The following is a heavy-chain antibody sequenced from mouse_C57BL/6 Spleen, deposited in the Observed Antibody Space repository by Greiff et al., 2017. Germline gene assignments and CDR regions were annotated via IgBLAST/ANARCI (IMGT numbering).Heavy chain of an antibody. J-gene: IGHJ4*01. D-gene: IGHD3-2*02. CDR1: GYTFTSYW. CDR3: AREVSSEAMDY. CDR2: IYPGNGGT. Sequence: VQLQQPGTELVKPGASVKLSCKASGYTFTSYWMHWVKQRPGQGLEWIGNIYPGNGGTNYNEKFKSKATLTVDKTSSTAYMQLSSLTSEDTAVYYCAREVSSEAMDYWGQGTSVTVSS. V-gene: IGHV1-53*01.